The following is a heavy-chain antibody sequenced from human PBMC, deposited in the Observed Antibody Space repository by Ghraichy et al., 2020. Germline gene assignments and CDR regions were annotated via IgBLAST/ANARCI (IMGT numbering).Heavy chain of an antibody. Sequence: SETLSLTCTVSGGSISSSNYYWGWIRQPPGKGLEWIGSKHYSGSTYYNPSLKSRVTMSADTSKNQFYLRLNSVTAADTAVYYCAGSFTVIRYFDLWGRGTLVTVSS. V-gene: IGHV4-39*01. CDR2: KHYSGST. D-gene: IGHD4-23*01. CDR1: GGSISSSNYY. J-gene: IGHJ2*01. CDR3: AGSFTVIRYFDL.